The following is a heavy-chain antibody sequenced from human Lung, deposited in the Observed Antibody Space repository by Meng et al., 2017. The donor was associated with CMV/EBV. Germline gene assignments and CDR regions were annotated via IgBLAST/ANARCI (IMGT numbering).Heavy chain of an antibody. D-gene: IGHD4-23*01. CDR1: GFSFSDYY. CDR2: ISSSGNSI. Sequence: GGSLRLXCEGSGFSFSDYYMIWIRQAPGKGLEWLAYISSSGNSIYYTDSVEGRFTISRDNARNSLYLQMNSLRVDDTAVYYCARDRGGNYYFDYWGQGTXVTVSS. J-gene: IGHJ4*02. V-gene: IGHV3-11*01. CDR3: ARDRGGNYYFDY.